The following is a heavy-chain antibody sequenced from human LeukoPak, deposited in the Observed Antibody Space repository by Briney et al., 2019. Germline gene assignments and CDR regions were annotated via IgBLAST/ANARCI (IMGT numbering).Heavy chain of an antibody. J-gene: IGHJ6*03. CDR2: IYYSGST. CDR3: ARLPYDYVWGSYRYDYYYMDV. CDR1: GGSISSSSYY. Sequence: SETLSLTCTVSGGSISSSSYYWGWTRQPPGKGLEWIGSIYYSGSTYYNPSLKSRVTISVDTSKNQFSLKLSSVTAADTAVYYCARLPYDYVWGSYRYDYYYMDVWGKGTTVTISS. V-gene: IGHV4-39*01. D-gene: IGHD3-16*02.